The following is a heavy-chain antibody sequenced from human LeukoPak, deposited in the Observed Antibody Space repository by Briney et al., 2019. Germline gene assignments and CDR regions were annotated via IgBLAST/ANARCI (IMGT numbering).Heavy chain of an antibody. Sequence: PSETLSLTCTVSGGSISSYYWGWIRQPPGKGLEWIGYFYYSGSTNYNPSLKSRVTISVDTSKNQFSLKLSSVTAADTAVYYCASRYGDLDIPGNDAFDIWGQGTMVTVSS. V-gene: IGHV4-59*01. D-gene: IGHD4-17*01. CDR3: ASRYGDLDIPGNDAFDI. CDR1: GGSISSYY. J-gene: IGHJ3*02. CDR2: FYYSGST.